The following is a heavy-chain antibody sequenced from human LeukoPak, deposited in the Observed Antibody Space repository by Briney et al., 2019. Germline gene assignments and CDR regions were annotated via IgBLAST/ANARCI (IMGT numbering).Heavy chain of an antibody. D-gene: IGHD3-16*01. CDR1: GGSISSSSYY. CDR3: ARVSLGYYFDY. CDR2: IYTSGST. V-gene: IGHV4-61*02. J-gene: IGHJ4*02. Sequence: PSETLSLTCTVSGGSISSSSYYWSWIRQPAGKGLEWIGRIYTSGSTNYNPSLKSRVTMSVDTSKNQFSLKLSSVTAADTAVYYCARVSLGYYFDYWGQGTLVTVSS.